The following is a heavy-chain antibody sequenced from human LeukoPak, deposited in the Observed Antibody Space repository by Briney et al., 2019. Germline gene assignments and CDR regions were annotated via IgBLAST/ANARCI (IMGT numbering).Heavy chain of an antibody. J-gene: IGHJ4*02. V-gene: IGHV3-23*01. D-gene: IGHD3-10*01. CDR2: TGGSGGST. CDR3: AQGGPRPGSYYSLAY. CDR1: GFTFSTYA. Sequence: PGGSLRLSCAASGFTFSTYAVTWVRQAPGMGLEWVSATGGSGGSTYSADSVKGRFTISRDNSKNTLYLQMNSLTAADTAVYYCAQGGPRPGSYYSLAYWGQGTLVTVSS.